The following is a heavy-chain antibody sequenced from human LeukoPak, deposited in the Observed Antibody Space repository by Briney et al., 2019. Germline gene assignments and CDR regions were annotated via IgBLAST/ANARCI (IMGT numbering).Heavy chain of an antibody. J-gene: IGHJ1*01. CDR1: GGSISSYY. D-gene: IGHD2-15*01. CDR2: INHSGST. CDR3: ARSRYCSGGSCYSGYFQH. V-gene: IGHV4-34*01. Sequence: SETLSLTCTVSGGSISSYYWSWIRQPPGKGLEWIGEINHSGSTNYNPSLKSRVTISVDTSKNQFSLKLSSVTAADTAVCYCARSRYCSGGSCYSGYFQHWGQGTLVTVSS.